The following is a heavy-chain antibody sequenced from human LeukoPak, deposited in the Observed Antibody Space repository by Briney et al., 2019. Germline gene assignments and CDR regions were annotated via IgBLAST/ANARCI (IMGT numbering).Heavy chain of an antibody. J-gene: IGHJ2*01. D-gene: IGHD5-18*01. Sequence: SETLSLTCAVYGGSFSGYYWSWIRQPPGKGLEWIGEINHSGSTNYNPSLKSRVTISVDTSKNQFSLKLSSVTAAVTAVYYCARDPGYSYGYLRYWYFDLWGRGTLVTVSS. CDR3: ARDPGYSYGYLRYWYFDL. V-gene: IGHV4-34*01. CDR1: GGSFSGYY. CDR2: INHSGST.